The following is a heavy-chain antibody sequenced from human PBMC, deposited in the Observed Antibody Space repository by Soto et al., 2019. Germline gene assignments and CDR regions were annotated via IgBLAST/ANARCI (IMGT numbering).Heavy chain of an antibody. CDR1: GFTFSSYA. CDR2: ISGSGGST. V-gene: IGHV3-23*01. D-gene: IGHD6-13*01. CDR3: AKDPKSSWPLGQGIDY. J-gene: IGHJ4*02. Sequence: PGGSLRLSCAASGFTFSSYAMSWVRQAPGKGLEWVSAISGSGGSTYYADSVKGRFSISRDNSKNTLYLQMNSLRAEDTAVYYCAKDPKSSWPLGQGIDYWGQGTLVTVSS.